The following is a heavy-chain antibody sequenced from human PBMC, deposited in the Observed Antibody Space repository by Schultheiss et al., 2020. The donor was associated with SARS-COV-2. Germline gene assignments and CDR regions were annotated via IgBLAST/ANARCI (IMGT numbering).Heavy chain of an antibody. V-gene: IGHV1-69*06. J-gene: IGHJ6*03. D-gene: IGHD3-10*01. CDR3: AREVHEVGVLNLYYYMDV. Sequence: SVKVSCKASGGTFSSYVISWVRQAPGQGLEWMGGIIPIFGTANYAQNFQGRVTIIADKSTSTAYMELRSLRSDDTAVYYCAREVHEVGVLNLYYYMDVWGKGTTVTVSS. CDR1: GGTFSSYV. CDR2: IIPIFGTA.